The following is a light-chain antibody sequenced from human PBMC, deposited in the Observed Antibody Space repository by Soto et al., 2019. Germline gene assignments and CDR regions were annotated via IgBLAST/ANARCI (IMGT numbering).Light chain of an antibody. J-gene: IGLJ2*01. CDR2: EVS. CDR1: SGDVGGHNY. V-gene: IGLV2-14*01. Sequence: QSALTQPASVSGSPGQSITISCTGTSGDVGGHNYVSWYQHHPGKAPKLMIYEVSNRPSGVSNRFSGSKSGNTASLTISGLQAEDEADYYCSSYTSSSTLVFGGGTKVTVL. CDR3: SSYTSSSTLV.